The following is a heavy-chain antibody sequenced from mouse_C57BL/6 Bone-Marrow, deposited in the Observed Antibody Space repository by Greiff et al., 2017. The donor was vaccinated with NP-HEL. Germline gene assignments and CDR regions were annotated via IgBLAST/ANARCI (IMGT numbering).Heavy chain of an antibody. V-gene: IGHV1-55*01. CDR3: ARWGDSRDY. CDR2: LYPGSGST. CDR1: GYTFTSYW. D-gene: IGHD1-1*01. Sequence: VQLPQPGAELVKPGASVKMSCKASGYTFTSYWITWVKQRPGQGLEWIGDLYPGSGSTNYTEKFQSKATLTVDTSSSTASMQFRSLTSEDSAVYYCARWGDSRDYWGQGTTLTVSS. J-gene: IGHJ2*01.